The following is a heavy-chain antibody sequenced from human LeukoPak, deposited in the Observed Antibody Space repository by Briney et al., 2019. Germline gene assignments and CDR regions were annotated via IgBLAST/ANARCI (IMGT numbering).Heavy chain of an antibody. D-gene: IGHD6-19*01. Sequence: GGSLRLSCAASGFTVSNNYMSWVRQAPGKGLEWVSVIYSGGNTYYADSVKGRFTISRDNSKNTLYLQMNSLRAEDTAVYYCARHIVVAGTGYFDYWGQGTLVTVSS. CDR3: ARHIVVAGTGYFDY. CDR2: IYSGGNT. J-gene: IGHJ4*02. V-gene: IGHV3-53*01. CDR1: GFTVSNNY.